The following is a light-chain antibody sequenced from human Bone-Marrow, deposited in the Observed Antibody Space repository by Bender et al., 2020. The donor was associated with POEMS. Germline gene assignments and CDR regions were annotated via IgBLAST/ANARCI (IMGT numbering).Light chain of an antibody. Sequence: SYKLTQPPSVSVSPGETAIITCSGEKLGDKYVSWYQQRPGQSPMVVIFQDSKWPSDIRGRFSGSNSGNTATLTISGTQGMDEADYYCEAWESGTVVFGGGTKLTVL. CDR2: QDS. J-gene: IGLJ2*01. CDR3: EAWESGTVV. CDR1: KLGDKY. V-gene: IGLV3-1*01.